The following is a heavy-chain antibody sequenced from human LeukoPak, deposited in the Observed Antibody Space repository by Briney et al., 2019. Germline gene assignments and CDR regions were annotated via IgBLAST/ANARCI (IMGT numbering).Heavy chain of an antibody. J-gene: IGHJ1*01. D-gene: IGHD2-2*01. CDR3: VREGYCSPTSCYTVSEYLQH. Sequence: ASVKVSCKASGYTFINYGITWVRQAPGQGLEWMGWISAYNGNTNYAQKLQDRVTMTTDTPTSTAYMELRSLRSDDTAVYYCVREGYCSPTSCYTVSEYLQHWGQGTLVIVFS. V-gene: IGHV1-18*01. CDR1: GYTFINYG. CDR2: ISAYNGNT.